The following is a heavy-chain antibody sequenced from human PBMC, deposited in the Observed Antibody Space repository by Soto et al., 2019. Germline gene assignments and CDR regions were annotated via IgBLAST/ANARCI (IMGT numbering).Heavy chain of an antibody. V-gene: IGHV4-59*01. CDR1: VGSISSYY. CDR2: IYYIGST. D-gene: IGHD5-12*01. CDR3: ARGVYSGYDTRWFDP. J-gene: IGHJ5*02. Sequence: KPSESLSLTCTVSVGSISSYYWSWIRQPPGKGLEWIGYIYYIGSTNYNPSLKSRVTISVDTSKTQFSLKLSSVTAADTAVYYCARGVYSGYDTRWFDPWGQGTLVTVS.